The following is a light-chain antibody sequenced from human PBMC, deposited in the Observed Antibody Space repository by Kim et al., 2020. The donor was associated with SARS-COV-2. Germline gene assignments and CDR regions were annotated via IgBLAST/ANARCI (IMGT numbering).Light chain of an antibody. CDR3: QVWDDSRAHVV. CDR2: YDS. CDR1: NIGRKS. Sequence: GKTARITSEVNNIGRKSVNSYRQKPAPAPVLVMHYDSARPSGIPERFSGSNSENTATLTISRVEAGDEADYYCQVWDDSRAHVVFGGGTKVTVL. J-gene: IGLJ2*01. V-gene: IGLV3-21*04.